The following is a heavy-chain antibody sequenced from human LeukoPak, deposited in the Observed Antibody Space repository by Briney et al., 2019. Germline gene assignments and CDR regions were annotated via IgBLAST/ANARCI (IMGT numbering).Heavy chain of an antibody. D-gene: IGHD1-26*01. CDR2: IYYGGGA. V-gene: IGHV4-39*01. CDR3: ARQHGGSYYVSDY. CDR1: AGSISSSSYS. Sequence: SETLSLTYTVSAGSISSSSYSSGWIHQPPGKGPQRIGSIYYGGGANYYPSVASRVPISVDTSKSQFSLKLSSVTAADTDVYYCARQHGGSYYVSDYWGQGTLVTVSS. J-gene: IGHJ4*02.